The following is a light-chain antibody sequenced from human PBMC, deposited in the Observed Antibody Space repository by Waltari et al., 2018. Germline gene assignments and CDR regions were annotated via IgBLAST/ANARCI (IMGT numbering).Light chain of an antibody. Sequence: NVILTQPHSVSEFPGKTVTITCTASSGRIAPPYVHWYQQRPGSGPTTVIYEDTQRPSGVPARFSGSIDSSSNSASLTISGLLPEDEADYYCQSYDDFDWIFGGGTKLTVL. CDR1: SGRIAPPY. CDR2: EDT. CDR3: QSYDDFDWI. V-gene: IGLV6-57*02. J-gene: IGLJ3*02.